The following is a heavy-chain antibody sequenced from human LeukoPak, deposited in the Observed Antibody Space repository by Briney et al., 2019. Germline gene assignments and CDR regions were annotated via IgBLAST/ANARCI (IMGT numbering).Heavy chain of an antibody. CDR1: GFTFSSHW. CDR3: ARDRLGAYCGGDCYSGYYYYYYGMDV. V-gene: IGHV3-74*01. D-gene: IGHD2-21*02. Sequence: PGGSLRLSCAASGFTFSSHWMHWVRQAPGKGLVWVSRINSDGSSTSYADSVKGRFTISRDNAKNTLYLQMNSLRAEDTAVYYCARDRLGAYCGGDCYSGYYYYYYGMDVWGQGTTVTVSS. J-gene: IGHJ6*02. CDR2: INSDGSST.